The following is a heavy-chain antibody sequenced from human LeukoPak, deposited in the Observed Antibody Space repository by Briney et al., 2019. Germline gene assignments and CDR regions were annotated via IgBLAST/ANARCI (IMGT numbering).Heavy chain of an antibody. D-gene: IGHD5-12*01. CDR2: TYYRSKWYN. CDR3: ARGRYSGYDWGFDYFDY. Sequence: SQTLSLTCAISGDSVSSNSAAWNWIRQSPSRGLEWLGRTYYRSKWYNDYAVSVKSRITINPDTSKNQFSLQLNSVTPEDAAVYYCARGRYSGYDWGFDYFDYWGQGTLVTVSS. CDR1: GDSVSSNSAA. J-gene: IGHJ4*02. V-gene: IGHV6-1*01.